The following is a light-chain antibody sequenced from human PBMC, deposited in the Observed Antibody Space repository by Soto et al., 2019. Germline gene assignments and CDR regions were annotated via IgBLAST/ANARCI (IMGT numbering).Light chain of an antibody. CDR3: AAWDDSLNGVV. Sequence: QSVLTQPPSASGTPGQRVTISCSGSSSNIGSTTVNWYRQLPGTAPQVVIYSFDQRPSGVPDRFSGSKSGTSASLAISGLQSEDEADYYCAAWDDSLNGVVFGGGTKLTVL. V-gene: IGLV1-44*01. J-gene: IGLJ2*01. CDR1: SSNIGSTT. CDR2: SFD.